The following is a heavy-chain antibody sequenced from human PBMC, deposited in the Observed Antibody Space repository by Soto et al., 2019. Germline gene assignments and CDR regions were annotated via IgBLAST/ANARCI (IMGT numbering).Heavy chain of an antibody. J-gene: IGHJ5*02. V-gene: IGHV3-66*01. CDR1: GFTVSTNY. Sequence: EVQLVESGGGLVQPGGSLRLSCAASGFTVSTNYMTWVRQAPGKGLEWVSFIDNGGGTYYADSVKGRFSISRDNSKCMSYLQMNSLRAEDTAVYYCARSGTWGQGTLVTVSS. CDR3: ARSGT. CDR2: IDNGGGT.